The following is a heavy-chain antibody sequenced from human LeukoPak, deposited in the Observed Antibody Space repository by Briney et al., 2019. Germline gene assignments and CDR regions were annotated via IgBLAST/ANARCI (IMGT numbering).Heavy chain of an antibody. CDR2: VYYSGTT. CDR1: GGSISGGRYY. J-gene: IGHJ4*02. Sequence: SETLSLTCTVSGGSISGGRYYWAWIRQPPWKGLEWIGSVYYSGTTYYNPSLESRVTISVDTSKNQFSLKLSSVTAADTAVHYCARQVSYDTSAYNYWGQGILVTVSS. D-gene: IGHD3-22*01. V-gene: IGHV4-39*07. CDR3: ARQVSYDTSAYNY.